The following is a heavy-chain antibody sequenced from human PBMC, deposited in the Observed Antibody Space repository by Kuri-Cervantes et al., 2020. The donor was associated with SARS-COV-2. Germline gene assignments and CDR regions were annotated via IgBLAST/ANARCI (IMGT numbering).Heavy chain of an antibody. Sequence: ASVKVSCKASGYTFTGYYMHWVRQAPGQGLEWMGRINPNSGGTDYAHKFQGRVTMTRDTSISTAYMELSRLRSDDTAVYYCARAGGISSGYYYRLDYWGQGTLVTVSS. J-gene: IGHJ4*02. CDR3: ARAGGISSGYYYRLDY. D-gene: IGHD3-22*01. V-gene: IGHV1-2*06. CDR1: GYTFTGYY. CDR2: INPNSGGT.